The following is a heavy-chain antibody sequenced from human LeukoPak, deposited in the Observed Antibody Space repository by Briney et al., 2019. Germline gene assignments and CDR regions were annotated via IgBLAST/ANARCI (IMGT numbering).Heavy chain of an antibody. D-gene: IGHD6-13*01. V-gene: IGHV3-48*03. CDR2: ISRSGTTI. J-gene: IGHJ6*03. CDR1: GFTFSSYE. Sequence: GGSLRLSCAASGFTFSSYEMNWVCQAPGKGLEWVSYISRSGTTIYYADSVKGRFTISRDNAKNSLYLQMNSLRAEDTAVYYCARVRWQQSYYMDVWGKGTTVTVSS. CDR3: ARVRWQQSYYMDV.